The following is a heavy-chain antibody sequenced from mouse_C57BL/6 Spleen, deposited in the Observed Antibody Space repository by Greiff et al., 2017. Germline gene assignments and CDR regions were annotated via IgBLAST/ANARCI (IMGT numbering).Heavy chain of an antibody. J-gene: IGHJ2*01. V-gene: IGHV1-52*01. D-gene: IGHD3-3*01. Sequence: QVQLQQPGAELVRPGSSVKLSCKASGYTFTSYWMHWVKQRPIQGLEWIGNIDPSDSETLYNQKFKDKATLTVDKSSSTAYMQLSSLTSEDSAVYYCAREAGGPGYFDYWGQGTTLTVSS. CDR3: AREAGGPGYFDY. CDR2: IDPSDSET. CDR1: GYTFTSYW.